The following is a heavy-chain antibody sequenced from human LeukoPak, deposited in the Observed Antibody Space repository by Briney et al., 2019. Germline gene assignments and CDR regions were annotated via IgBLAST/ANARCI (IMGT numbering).Heavy chain of an antibody. CDR1: GGSISSYY. CDR2: IYYSGST. Sequence: SETLSLTCTVSGGSISSYYWSWIRQPPGKGLEWIGYIYYSGSTSYNPSLKSRVTISLDTSKNQFSLRLSSVTAADTAVYYCARVFRYTSGWYVDYWGQGTLVTVSS. D-gene: IGHD6-19*01. CDR3: ARVFRYTSGWYVDY. V-gene: IGHV4-59*01. J-gene: IGHJ4*02.